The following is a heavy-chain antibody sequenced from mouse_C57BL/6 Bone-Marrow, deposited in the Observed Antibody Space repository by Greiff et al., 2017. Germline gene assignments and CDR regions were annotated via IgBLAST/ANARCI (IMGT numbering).Heavy chain of an antibody. D-gene: IGHD4-1*01. J-gene: IGHJ2*01. V-gene: IGHV1-69*01. Sequence: VQLQQPGAELVMPGASVKLSCKASGYTFTSYWMHWVKQRPGQGLEWIGEIDPSDSYTNYNQKFKGKSTLTVDKSSSTAYMQLSSLTSEDSAVYDCARDWDKDFDYWGQGTTLTVSS. CDR3: ARDWDKDFDY. CDR2: IDPSDSYT. CDR1: GYTFTSYW.